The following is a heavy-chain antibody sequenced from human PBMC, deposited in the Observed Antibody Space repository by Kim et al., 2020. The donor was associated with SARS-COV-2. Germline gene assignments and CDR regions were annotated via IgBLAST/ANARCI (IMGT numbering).Heavy chain of an antibody. J-gene: IGHJ4*02. V-gene: IGHV1-69*01. Sequence: LGGIIPIFGTANYAQKFQGRVPITADESTSTAYMELSSLRSEDTAVYYCARDRARITIFGVEPYYFDYWGQGTLVTVSS. D-gene: IGHD3-3*01. CDR3: ARDRARITIFGVEPYYFDY. CDR2: IIPIFGTA.